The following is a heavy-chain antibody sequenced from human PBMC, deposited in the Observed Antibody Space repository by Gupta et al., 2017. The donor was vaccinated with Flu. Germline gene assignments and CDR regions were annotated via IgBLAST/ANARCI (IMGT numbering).Heavy chain of an antibody. CDR1: GFTFSNYA. Sequence: EVQLLESGGGLVQPGGSLRLSCVVSGFTFSNYAMNWVRQAPGKGPEWVSSIDETVYGNRHYADSVKGRFTVSRDDSRNTLFLQMNSLTVEDAAVYYCAKQYVDADWGQGTLVTVSS. J-gene: IGHJ4*02. V-gene: IGHV3-23*01. D-gene: IGHD5-18*01. CDR3: AKQYVDAD. CDR2: IDETVYGNR.